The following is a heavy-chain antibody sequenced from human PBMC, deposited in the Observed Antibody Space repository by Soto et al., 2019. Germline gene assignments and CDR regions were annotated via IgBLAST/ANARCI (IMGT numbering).Heavy chain of an antibody. D-gene: IGHD4-4*01. CDR1: GGSFSGYY. CDR3: ARRRAYSNLYYYYMDV. CDR2: INHSGST. J-gene: IGHJ6*03. Sequence: SETLSLTCAVYGGSFSGYYWSWIRQPPGKGLEWIGEINHSGSTNYNPSLKSRVTISVDTSKNQFSLNLSSVTAADTAVYYCARRRAYSNLYYYYMDVWGKGTTVTVSS. V-gene: IGHV4-34*01.